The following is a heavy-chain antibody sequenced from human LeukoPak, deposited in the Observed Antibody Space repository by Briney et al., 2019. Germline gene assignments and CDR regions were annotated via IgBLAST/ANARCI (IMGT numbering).Heavy chain of an antibody. J-gene: IGHJ3*02. V-gene: IGHV3-21*01. CDR2: ISSSSSYI. Sequence: GGSLRLSCAASGFTFSSYSMNWVRQAPGKGLKWVSSISSSSSYIYYADSVKGRFTISRDNAKNSLYLQMNSLRAEDTAVYYCARDAYYGSGSGDAFDTWGQGTMVTVSS. D-gene: IGHD3-10*01. CDR1: GFTFSSYS. CDR3: ARDAYYGSGSGDAFDT.